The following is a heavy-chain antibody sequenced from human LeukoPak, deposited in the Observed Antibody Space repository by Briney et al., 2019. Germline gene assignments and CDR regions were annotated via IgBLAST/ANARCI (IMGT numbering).Heavy chain of an antibody. CDR2: IYYSGST. Sequence: NASETLSLTCTASGVSISSYNWSWIRQPPGKGLEWIGYIYYSGSTNYNPSLKSRVTISVDTSKNQFSLKLSSVTAAGTAVYYCAREGLWLQIWGQGTMVTVSS. D-gene: IGHD5-18*01. J-gene: IGHJ3*02. CDR1: GVSISSYN. CDR3: AREGLWLQI. V-gene: IGHV4-59*01.